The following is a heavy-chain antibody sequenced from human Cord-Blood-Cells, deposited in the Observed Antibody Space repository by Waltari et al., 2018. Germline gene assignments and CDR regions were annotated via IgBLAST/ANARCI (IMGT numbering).Heavy chain of an antibody. D-gene: IGHD2-2*01. CDR2: SHYHGST. CDR3: ARVWYCSSTSCYDAFDI. J-gene: IGHJ3*02. V-gene: IGHV4-59*01. CDR1: GGSISSYY. Sequence: QVQLQESGPGLVKPSETLSLTCTVSGGSISSYYWSWIRQPPGKGLEVIGYSHYHGSTDYNPALKSRVAISVDTSKNQFSLKLRSVTAADTAVYFCARVWYCSSTSCYDAFDIWGQGTMVTVSS.